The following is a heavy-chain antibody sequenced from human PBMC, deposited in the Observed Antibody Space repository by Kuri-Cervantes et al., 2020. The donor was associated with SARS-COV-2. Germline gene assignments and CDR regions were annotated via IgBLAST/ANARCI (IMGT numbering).Heavy chain of an antibody. J-gene: IGHJ6*03. V-gene: IGHV5-51*01. D-gene: IGHD4-11*01. CDR3: ARLDPWGVTNYYYYYMDV. Sequence: GESLKISCKASGYSFSSYWIGWVRQMPGKGLEWMGIIYPGDSDTKYSPSFQGQVTISADKSISTAYLQWSSLKASDTAMYYCARLDPWGVTNYYYYYMDVWGKGTTVTVSS. CDR2: IYPGDSDT. CDR1: GYSFSSYW.